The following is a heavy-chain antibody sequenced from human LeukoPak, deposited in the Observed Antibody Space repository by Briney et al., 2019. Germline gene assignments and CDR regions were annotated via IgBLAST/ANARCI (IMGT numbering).Heavy chain of an antibody. CDR3: ARVLYYDYVWGRYRYYNSGVTYFDY. D-gene: IGHD3-16*02. V-gene: IGHV4-30-4*01. Sequence: SETLSLTCTVSGGSISSGDYCWSWIRQPPGKGLEWIGYIYYSGSTYYNPSLKSRVTISVDTSKNQFSLKLSSVTAADTAVYYCARVLYYDYVWGRYRYYNSGVTYFDYWGQGTLVTVSS. CDR1: GGSISSGDYC. CDR2: IYYSGST. J-gene: IGHJ4*02.